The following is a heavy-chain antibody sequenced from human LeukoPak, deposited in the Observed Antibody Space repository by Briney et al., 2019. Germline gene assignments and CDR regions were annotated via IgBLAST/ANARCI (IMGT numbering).Heavy chain of an antibody. V-gene: IGHV3-9*01. CDR3: AKEGGRTHGGFDY. CDR2: ISWNSGSI. Sequence: GRSLRLSCAASGFTFDDYAMHWVRQAPGKGLEWVSGISWNSGSIGYVDSVKGRFTISRDNAKNSLYLQMNSLRAEDTALYYCAKEGGRTHGGFDYWGQGTLVTVSS. D-gene: IGHD3-16*01. CDR1: GFTFDDYA. J-gene: IGHJ4*02.